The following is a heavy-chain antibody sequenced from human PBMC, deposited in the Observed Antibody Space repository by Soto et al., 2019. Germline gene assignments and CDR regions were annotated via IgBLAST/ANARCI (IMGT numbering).Heavy chain of an antibody. Sequence: QVQLVQSGAEVKKPGASVKVSCKASGYTFTSYAMHWVRQDPGQRLEWMGWINAGNGNTKYSQKFQGRVTITRDTSASTAYMELSSLRSEDTAVYYCAGKWFEEAYDYWGQGTLVTVSS. CDR2: INAGNGNT. CDR3: AGKWFEEAYDY. J-gene: IGHJ4*02. CDR1: GYTFTSYA. V-gene: IGHV1-3*01. D-gene: IGHD3-10*01.